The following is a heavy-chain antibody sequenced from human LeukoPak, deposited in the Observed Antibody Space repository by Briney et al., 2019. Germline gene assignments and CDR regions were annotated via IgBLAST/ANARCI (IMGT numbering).Heavy chain of an antibody. V-gene: IGHV3-21*01. CDR1: GFTFSSYS. J-gene: IGHJ4*02. Sequence: PGGSLRLSCAASGFTFSSYSMNWGRQAPGKGLEWVSSISSSSSYIYYADSVKGRFTISRDNAKNSLYLQMNSLRAEDTAVYYCASTVAAAGTFDYWGQGTLVTVSS. D-gene: IGHD6-13*01. CDR3: ASTVAAAGTFDY. CDR2: ISSSSSYI.